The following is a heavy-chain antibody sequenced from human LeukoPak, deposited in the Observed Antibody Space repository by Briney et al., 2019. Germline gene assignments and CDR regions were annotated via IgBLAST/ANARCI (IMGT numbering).Heavy chain of an antibody. CDR2: IRYDGSNK. CDR3: AKDLSANWFDP. Sequence: PGGSLRLSCAASGFTFSSYAMSWVRQAPGKGLEWVAFIRYDGSNKYYADSVKGRFTISRDNSKNTLYLQMNSLRVEDTAVYYCAKDLSANWFDPWGQGTLVTVSS. D-gene: IGHD2/OR15-2a*01. V-gene: IGHV3-30*02. CDR1: GFTFSSYA. J-gene: IGHJ5*02.